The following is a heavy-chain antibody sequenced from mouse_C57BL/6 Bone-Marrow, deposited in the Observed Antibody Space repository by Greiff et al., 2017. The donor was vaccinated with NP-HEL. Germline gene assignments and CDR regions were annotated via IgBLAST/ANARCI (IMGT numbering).Heavy chain of an antibody. CDR3: ARALWYPDY. Sequence: QVQLQQSGAELAKPGASVKLSCKASGYTFTSYWMHWVKQRPGQGLEWIGYINPSSGYTKYNQKFKDKATLTADESSSTAYMQLSSLTYEDSAVYYCARALWYPDYWGQGTTLTVSS. V-gene: IGHV1-7*01. D-gene: IGHD2-1*01. J-gene: IGHJ2*01. CDR2: INPSSGYT. CDR1: GYTFTSYW.